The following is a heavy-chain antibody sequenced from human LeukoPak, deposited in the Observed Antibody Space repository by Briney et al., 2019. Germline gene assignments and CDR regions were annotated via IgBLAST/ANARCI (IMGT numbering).Heavy chain of an antibody. J-gene: IGHJ4*02. Sequence: SETLSLTCAVYGGSLSGYYWSWIRQPPGKGLEWIGEINHSGSTNYNPSLKSRVTISVDTSKNQFSLKLSSVTAADTAVYYCARARRDGYKRPFDYWGQGTLVTVSS. V-gene: IGHV4-34*01. CDR3: ARARRDGYKRPFDY. CDR2: INHSGST. CDR1: GGSLSGYY. D-gene: IGHD5-12*01.